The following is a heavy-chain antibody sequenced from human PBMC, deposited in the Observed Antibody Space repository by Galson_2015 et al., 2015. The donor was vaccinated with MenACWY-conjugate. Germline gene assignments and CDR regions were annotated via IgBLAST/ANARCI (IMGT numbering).Heavy chain of an antibody. D-gene: IGHD5-18*01. J-gene: IGHJ6*03. CDR3: ARVGTWIHQYFYYMDV. V-gene: IGHV3-48*03. CDR2: ISKSGSPI. Sequence: SLRLSCAASGFTFTGYEFNWVRQAPGKGLEWLSYISKSGSPIYYADSVKGRFTISRDNIKKSLFLEMNSLRAGDTGVYYCARVGTWIHQYFYYMDVWGKGTRSPSP. CDR1: GFTFTGYE.